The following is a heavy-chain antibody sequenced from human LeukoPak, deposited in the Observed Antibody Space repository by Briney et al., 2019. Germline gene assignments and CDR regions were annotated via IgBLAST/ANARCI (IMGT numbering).Heavy chain of an antibody. Sequence: PSETLSLTCTVSGYSVSGGYYWGWIRQPPGKGLEWIGSMYHSGDTYYNPSLKSRVTISVDTSKNQFSLKLSSVTAADTAVYYCAREGLVTMVRGVIITEDYWGQGTLVTVSS. V-gene: IGHV4-38-2*02. J-gene: IGHJ4*02. D-gene: IGHD3-10*01. CDR3: AREGLVTMVRGVIITEDY. CDR1: GYSVSGGYY. CDR2: MYHSGDT.